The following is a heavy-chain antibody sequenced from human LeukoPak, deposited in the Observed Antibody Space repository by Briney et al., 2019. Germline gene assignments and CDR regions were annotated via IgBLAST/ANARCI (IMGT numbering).Heavy chain of an antibody. D-gene: IGHD4/OR15-4a*01. J-gene: IGHJ4*02. CDR1: GFFFSDYY. CDR2: ISSSGSYT. CDR3: ARVTANYVIDY. Sequence: GGSLRLSCAASGFFFSDYYMSWIRQAPGKGLDWVSYISSSGSYTNYADSVKGRFTISGDNAKNSLYLQMNSLRAEDTAVYYCARVTANYVIDYWGQGTLVTVSS. V-gene: IGHV3-11*06.